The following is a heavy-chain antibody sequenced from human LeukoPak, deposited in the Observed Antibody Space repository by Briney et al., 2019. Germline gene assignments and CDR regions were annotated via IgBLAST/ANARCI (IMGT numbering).Heavy chain of an antibody. Sequence: ASVKVSCKASGYSFTNYYIHWVRQAPGQGLEWMGIISPSGGGTTYAQNFQGRVTVTRATSTSTVYMELSSLTSEDTAVYYCARDLGYGGYVDYWGHGTLVTVSS. CDR3: ARDLGYGGYVDY. CDR1: GYSFTNYY. V-gene: IGHV1-46*01. CDR2: ISPSGGGT. J-gene: IGHJ4*01. D-gene: IGHD1-26*01.